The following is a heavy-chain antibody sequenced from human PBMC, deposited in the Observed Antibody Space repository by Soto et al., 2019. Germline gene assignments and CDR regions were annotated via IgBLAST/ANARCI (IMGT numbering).Heavy chain of an antibody. D-gene: IGHD2-15*01. CDR1: GFTFSSYA. CDR2: ISGSGGST. V-gene: IGHV3-23*01. Sequence: GGSLRLSCAASGFTFSSYAMSWVRQAPGKGLEWVSAISGSGGSTYYADSVKGRFTISRDNSKNTLYLQMNSLRAEDTAVYYCAKSPDCSGGSCPPNYYFDYWGQGTLVTVSS. CDR3: AKSPDCSGGSCPPNYYFDY. J-gene: IGHJ4*02.